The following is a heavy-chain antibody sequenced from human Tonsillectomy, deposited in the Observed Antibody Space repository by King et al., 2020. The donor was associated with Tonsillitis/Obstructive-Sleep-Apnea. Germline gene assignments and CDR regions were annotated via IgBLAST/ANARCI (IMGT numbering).Heavy chain of an antibody. D-gene: IGHD3-3*01. CDR3: ARVFFTIFGVVITPRGGYNYMDV. J-gene: IGHJ6*03. CDR1: GYSFTSYW. CDR2: IYPGDSDT. Sequence: EVQLVESGAEVKKPGESLKISCKGSGYSFTSYWIGWVRQMPGKGLEWMGIIYPGDSDTRYSPSFQGQVTISADKSISTAYLQWSSLKASDTAMYYCARVFFTIFGVVITPRGGYNYMDVGGKGPTVPVSS. V-gene: IGHV5-51*01.